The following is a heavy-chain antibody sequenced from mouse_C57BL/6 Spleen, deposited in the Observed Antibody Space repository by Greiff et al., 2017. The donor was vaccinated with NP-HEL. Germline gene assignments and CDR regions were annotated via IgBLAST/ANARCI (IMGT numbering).Heavy chain of an antibody. D-gene: IGHD1-1*01. J-gene: IGHJ4*01. Sequence: QVQLQQPGAELVKPGASVKMSCKASGYTFTSYWITWVKQRPGQGLEWIGDIYPGSGSTNYNEKFKSKATLTVDTSSSTAYMQLSSLTSEGSAVYYCAIEEVTTVVANNYYAMDYWGQGTSVTVSS. CDR3: AIEEVTTVVANNYYAMDY. V-gene: IGHV1-55*01. CDR1: GYTFTSYW. CDR2: IYPGSGST.